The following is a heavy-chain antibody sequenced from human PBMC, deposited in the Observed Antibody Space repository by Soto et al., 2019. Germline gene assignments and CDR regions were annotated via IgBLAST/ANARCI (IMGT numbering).Heavy chain of an antibody. CDR3: ARGHVDTSDDWSGHADQ. J-gene: IGHJ5*02. Sequence: QVQLVQSGAELVKPGASVTVSCKISGYVFTHYYLHWVRQAPGQGLEWMGIINPDGGSTAYARKFQGRFTMTTDTSTNTVHLELRSLRSDDTAVYYCARGHVDTSDDWSGHADQWGQGTLVTVSS. CDR2: INPDGGST. CDR1: GYVFTHYY. V-gene: IGHV1-46*03. D-gene: IGHD3-3*01.